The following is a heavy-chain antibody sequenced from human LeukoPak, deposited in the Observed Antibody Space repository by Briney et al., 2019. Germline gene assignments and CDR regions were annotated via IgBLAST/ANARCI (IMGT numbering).Heavy chain of an antibody. CDR3: ARDLCVASSGYYLLPGAFDI. D-gene: IGHD3-22*01. CDR1: GYTFTSYY. V-gene: IGHV1-46*01. Sequence: ASVKVSCKASGYTFTSYYMHWVRQAPGQGLEWMGIINPSGGSTSYAQKFQGRVTMTRDMSTSTVYMELSSLRSEDTAVYYCARDLCVASSGYYLLPGAFDIWGQGTMVTVSS. CDR2: INPSGGST. J-gene: IGHJ3*02.